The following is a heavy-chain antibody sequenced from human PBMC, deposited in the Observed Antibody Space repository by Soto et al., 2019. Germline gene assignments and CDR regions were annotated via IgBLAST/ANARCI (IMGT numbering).Heavy chain of an antibody. Sequence: EVQLVESGGGLVKPGGSLRLSCAASGFTFSSYSMNWVRQAPGKGLEWVSSISSSSSYIYYADSVKGRFTISRDNAKNSLYLQMKRLRAEDTAVYYCATYGSGKSLLDWGQGTLVTVSS. D-gene: IGHD3-10*01. J-gene: IGHJ4*02. V-gene: IGHV3-21*01. CDR2: ISSSSSYI. CDR3: ATYGSGKSLLD. CDR1: GFTFSSYS.